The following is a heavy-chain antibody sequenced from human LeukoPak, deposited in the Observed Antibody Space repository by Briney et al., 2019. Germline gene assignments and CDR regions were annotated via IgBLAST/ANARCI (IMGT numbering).Heavy chain of an antibody. D-gene: IGHD3-10*01. V-gene: IGHV1-46*01. CDR3: ARDKLLWFGELLSNYYGMDV. Sequence: ASVTVSCTASGYTFTSYYMHWVRQAPGQGLEWMGIINPSGGSTSYAQKFQGRVTMTRDTSTSTVYMELSSLRSEDTAVYYCARDKLLWFGELLSNYYGMDVWGQGTTVTVSS. J-gene: IGHJ6*02. CDR1: GYTFTSYY. CDR2: INPSGGST.